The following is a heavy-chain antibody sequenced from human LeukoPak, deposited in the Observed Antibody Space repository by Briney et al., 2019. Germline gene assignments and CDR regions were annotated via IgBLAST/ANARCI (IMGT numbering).Heavy chain of an antibody. V-gene: IGHV3-30*03. CDR2: ISYDGSNK. J-gene: IGHJ3*02. CDR1: GFTFSSYG. D-gene: IGHD6-13*01. CDR3: KQLARGSFDM. Sequence: GGSLRLSCAASGFTFSSYGMHWARQAPGKGLEWVAVISYDGSNKYYADSVKGRFTISRDNSKNTLYLQMNSLRAEDTAIYFCKQLARGSFDMWGQGTMVTVSS.